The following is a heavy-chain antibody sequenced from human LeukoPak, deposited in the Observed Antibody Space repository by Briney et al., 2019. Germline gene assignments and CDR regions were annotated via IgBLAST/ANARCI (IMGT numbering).Heavy chain of an antibody. J-gene: IGHJ4*02. CDR2: ISSGSSYI. D-gene: IGHD5-24*01. V-gene: IGHV3-21*01. Sequence: PGGSLRLSCAASGFTFISYSMNWVCQAPGKGLEWVSSISSGSSYIYYADSVKGRFTISRDNAKNSLYLQMNSLRAEDTAVYYCARGNGWLQFTFDYWGQGTLVTVSS. CDR3: ARGNGWLQFTFDY. CDR1: GFTFISYS.